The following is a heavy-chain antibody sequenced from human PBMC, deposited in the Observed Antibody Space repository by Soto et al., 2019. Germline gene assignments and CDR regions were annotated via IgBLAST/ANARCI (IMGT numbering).Heavy chain of an antibody. CDR2: ISGSGGST. CDR1: GFTFSSYA. J-gene: IGHJ4*02. D-gene: IGHD3-9*01. CDR3: AKILQYYDILTGLCDY. V-gene: IGHV3-23*01. Sequence: GGSLRLSCAASGFTFSSYAMSWVRQAPGKGLEWVSAISGSGGSTYYADSVKGRFTISRDNSKNTLYLQMNSLRAEDTAVYYCAKILQYYDILTGLCDYWGQGTLVTV.